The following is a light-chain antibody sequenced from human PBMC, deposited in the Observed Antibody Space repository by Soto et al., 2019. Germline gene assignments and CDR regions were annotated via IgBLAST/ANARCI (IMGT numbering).Light chain of an antibody. CDR2: KGT. J-gene: IGLJ1*01. CDR1: SSDVGNYNY. CDR3: CSSAPESTYV. Sequence: QSALPQPASVSGSPGQSITISCTGTSSDVGNYNYVSWYQQYPGRVPKLLIYKGTQRPSGVSNRFSGSTSGNAASLTISALQADDEADYFCCSSAPESTYVFGTGTKVTV. V-gene: IGLV2-23*01.